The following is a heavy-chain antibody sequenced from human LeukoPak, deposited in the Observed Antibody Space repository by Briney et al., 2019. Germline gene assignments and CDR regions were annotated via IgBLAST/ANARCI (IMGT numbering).Heavy chain of an antibody. V-gene: IGHV3-23*01. D-gene: IGHD6-19*01. J-gene: IGHJ4*02. CDR1: GFAFSSYA. CDR2: ISGSGGST. CDR3: AKWGEGRYSSGWYDG. Sequence: TGGSLRLSCAASGFAFSSYAMSWVRQAPGKGLEWVSAISGSGGSTYYADSVKGRFTISRDNSKNTLYLQMNSLRAEDTAVYYCAKWGEGRYSSGWYDGWGQGTLVTVSS.